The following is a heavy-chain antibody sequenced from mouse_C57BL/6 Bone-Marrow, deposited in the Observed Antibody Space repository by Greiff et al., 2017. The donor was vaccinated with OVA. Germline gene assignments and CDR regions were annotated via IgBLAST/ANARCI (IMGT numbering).Heavy chain of an antibody. D-gene: IGHD4-1*01. Sequence: EVQLVESGEGLVKPGGSLKLSCAASGFTFRSYAMSWVRQTPEKRLEWVAYISSGGDYIYYADTVQGRFTISRDNARNTLYLQMSSLKSEDTAMYYCTRDWDEDYFDYWGQGTTLTVSS. V-gene: IGHV5-9-1*02. CDR2: ISSGGDYI. CDR1: GFTFRSYA. J-gene: IGHJ2*01. CDR3: TRDWDEDYFDY.